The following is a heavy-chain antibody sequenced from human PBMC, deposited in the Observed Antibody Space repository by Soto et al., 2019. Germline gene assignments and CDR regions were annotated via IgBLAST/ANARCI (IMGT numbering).Heavy chain of an antibody. D-gene: IGHD5-12*01. CDR3: TREGNGYKYYFDY. V-gene: IGHV3-30-3*01. J-gene: IGHJ4*02. CDR2: ISYDGSSK. CDR1: GFIFNGYG. Sequence: QVQLVESGGGVVQPGRSLRLSCAASGFIFNGYGLHWVRQAPGKGLEWVAMISYDGSSKYYADSVKGRFTISRDNSKNTMYLQMNRRSPEDTAVYYCTREGNGYKYYFDYWGQGTLVTVSS.